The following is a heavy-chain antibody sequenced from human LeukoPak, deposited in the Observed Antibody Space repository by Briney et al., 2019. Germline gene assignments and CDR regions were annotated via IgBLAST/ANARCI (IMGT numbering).Heavy chain of an antibody. Sequence: GASVKVSCKASGGTFSSYAISWVRQAPGQGLEWMGGIIPIFGTANYAQKFQGRVTITADESTSTAYMELSSLRSEDTAVYYCARGGGDNRRWLPFYRFDYWGQGTLVTVSS. J-gene: IGHJ4*02. CDR1: GGTFSSYA. CDR2: IIPIFGTA. D-gene: IGHD4-23*01. CDR3: ARGGGDNRRWLPFYRFDY. V-gene: IGHV1-69*13.